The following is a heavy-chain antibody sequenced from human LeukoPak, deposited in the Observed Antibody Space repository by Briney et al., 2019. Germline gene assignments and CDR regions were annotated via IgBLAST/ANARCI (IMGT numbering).Heavy chain of an antibody. CDR2: ISSSSSYI. V-gene: IGHV3-21*01. J-gene: IGHJ4*02. CDR3: ARDHGSGSYYTFDY. Sequence: PGGSLRLSCAASGFTFSSYSMNWVRQAPGKGLEWVSSISSSSSYIYYADSVKGRFTISRDNAKNSLYLQMNSLRAEDTAVYYCARDHGSGSYYTFDYWGQGTLVTFSS. CDR1: GFTFSSYS. D-gene: IGHD3-10*01.